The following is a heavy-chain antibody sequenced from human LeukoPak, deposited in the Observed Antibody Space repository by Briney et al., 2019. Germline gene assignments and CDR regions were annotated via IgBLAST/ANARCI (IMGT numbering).Heavy chain of an antibody. D-gene: IGHD3-16*01. CDR3: GRAFPPLRTSSAGDL. Sequence: GGSLSLSGSASGFSFSAYDLNGVRQAQGKGLGWVSAISGRSSHIYYGESVKGRFTISRDNAKNSLYLQMDSLGVEDTAVYYCGRAFPPLRTSSAGDLWGQGTLVIVSS. CDR2: ISGRSSHI. CDR1: GFSFSAYD. J-gene: IGHJ1*01. V-gene: IGHV3-21*01.